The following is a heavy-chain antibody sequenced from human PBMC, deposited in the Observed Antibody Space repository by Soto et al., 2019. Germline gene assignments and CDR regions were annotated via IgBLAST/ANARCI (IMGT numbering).Heavy chain of an antibody. CDR3: ARNNYYDSSGYYYFDY. Sequence: GASVKVSCKASGGTFSSYAISWVRQAPGQGLEWMGGIIPIFGTTKHAQKFQGRVTSTADESTSTVYMELSRLTSEGTALYYCARNNYYDSSGYYYFDYWGQGTPVTVSS. J-gene: IGHJ4*02. CDR2: IIPIFGTT. CDR1: GGTFSSYA. V-gene: IGHV1-69*13. D-gene: IGHD3-22*01.